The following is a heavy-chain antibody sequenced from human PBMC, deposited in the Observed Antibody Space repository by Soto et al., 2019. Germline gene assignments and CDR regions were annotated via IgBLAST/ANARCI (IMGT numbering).Heavy chain of an antibody. J-gene: IGHJ4*02. CDR1: GGSISSSSYY. CDR2: IYYSGST. Sequence: PSETLSLTCTVSGGSISSSSYYWGWIRQPPGKGLEWIGSIYYSGSTYYNPSLKSRVTISVDTSKNQFYLKLSSVTAADTAVYYCAIPFDSSSSYDYWGQGTLVTVSS. CDR3: AIPFDSSSSYDY. D-gene: IGHD6-6*01. V-gene: IGHV4-39*01.